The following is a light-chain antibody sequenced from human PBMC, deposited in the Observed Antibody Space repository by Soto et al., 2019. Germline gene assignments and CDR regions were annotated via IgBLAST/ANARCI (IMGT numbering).Light chain of an antibody. J-gene: IGKJ4*01. CDR1: QGIKNY. CDR3: QRYYNAPFT. Sequence: DIQVTQHPSSLSASVGDRVTITCRASQGIKNYLAWYQQKPGETPKLLIYAASTLESGIPPRFSGSGSVTDFTLTITNLQAEDVATYYCQRYYNAPFTFGGGTKVEIK. CDR2: AAS. V-gene: IGKV1-27*01.